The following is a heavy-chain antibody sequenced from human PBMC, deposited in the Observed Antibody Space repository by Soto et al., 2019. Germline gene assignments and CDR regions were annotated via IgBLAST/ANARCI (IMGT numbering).Heavy chain of an antibody. CDR3: ARYIVATSRYNWFDP. D-gene: IGHD5-12*01. Sequence: QVQLQESGPGLVKPSETLSLTCTVSGGSISSYYWSWIRQPPGKGLEWIGYIYYSGSTNYNPSLKSRVTISVDTSKTQFSLKLSSVTAADTAVYYCARYIVATSRYNWFDPWGQGTLVTVSS. CDR1: GGSISSYY. V-gene: IGHV4-59*01. CDR2: IYYSGST. J-gene: IGHJ5*02.